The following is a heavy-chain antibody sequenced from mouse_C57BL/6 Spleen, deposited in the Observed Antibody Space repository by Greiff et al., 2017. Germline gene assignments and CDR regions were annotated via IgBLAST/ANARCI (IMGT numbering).Heavy chain of an antibody. D-gene: IGHD1-2*01. Sequence: VKLVESGPELVKPGASVKISCKASGYAFSSSWMNWVKQRPGKGLEWIGRIYPGDGDTNYNGKFKGKATLTADKSSSTAYMQLSSLTSEDSAVYFCARIELLRRYYFDYWGQGTTLTVSS. CDR3: ARIELLRRYYFDY. J-gene: IGHJ2*01. CDR2: IYPGDGDT. V-gene: IGHV1-82*01. CDR1: GYAFSSSW.